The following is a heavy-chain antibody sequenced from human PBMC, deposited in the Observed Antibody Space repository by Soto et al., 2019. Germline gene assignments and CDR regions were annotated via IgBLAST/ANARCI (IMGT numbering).Heavy chain of an antibody. CDR3: ATGAAYYYDTTRY. CDR2: VFNDESSI. Sequence: GESLKISCLASGSGFSALAMHWIRQPPGKGLEWVAVVFNDESSISYADSVKGRFTISRDNSRNTLYLQMTSLRLEATALYYCATGAAYYYDTTRYWGKGTLVTVSS. V-gene: IGHV3-30-3*01. CDR1: GSGFSALA. J-gene: IGHJ4*02. D-gene: IGHD3-22*01.